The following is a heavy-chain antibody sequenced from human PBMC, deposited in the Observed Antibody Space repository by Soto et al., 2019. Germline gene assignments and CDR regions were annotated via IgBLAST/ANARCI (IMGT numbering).Heavy chain of an antibody. CDR1: GGSFSGYY. CDR2: INHSGST. J-gene: IGHJ4*02. CDR3: ARVNGETSFDY. V-gene: IGHV4-34*01. Sequence: SETLSLTCAVYGGSFSGYYWSWIRQPPGKGLEWIGEINHSGSTNYNPSLKSRVTISVDTSKNQFSLKLSSVTAAVTAVYYCARVNGETSFDYWGQGTLVTVSS. D-gene: IGHD2-8*01.